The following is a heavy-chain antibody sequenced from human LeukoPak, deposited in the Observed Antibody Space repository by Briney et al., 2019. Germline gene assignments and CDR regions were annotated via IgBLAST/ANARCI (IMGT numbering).Heavy chain of an antibody. CDR3: ARIGSYRVIGAFDI. D-gene: IGHD1-26*01. V-gene: IGHV5-51*01. Sequence: GESLKISCKGSGYSFTSYWIGWVRQMPGKGLEWMGITYPGDPDTRYSPSFQGQVTISADKSISTAYLQWSSLKASDTAMYYCARIGSYRVIGAFDIWGQGTMATVSS. J-gene: IGHJ3*02. CDR2: TYPGDPDT. CDR1: GYSFTSYW.